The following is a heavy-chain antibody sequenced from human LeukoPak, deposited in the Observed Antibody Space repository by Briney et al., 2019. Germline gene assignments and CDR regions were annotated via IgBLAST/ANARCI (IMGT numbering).Heavy chain of an antibody. J-gene: IGHJ4*02. Sequence: PSETLSLTCTVSGGSISGYYWSWVRQPAGKGLEWIGRMYTSGSTNYNASLKSRVTMSLDTSKNQFPLKLRSVTAADTAVYYCARADFWSGYRFDYWGQGTLVTVSS. D-gene: IGHD3-3*01. CDR2: MYTSGST. V-gene: IGHV4-4*07. CDR1: GGSISGYY. CDR3: ARADFWSGYRFDY.